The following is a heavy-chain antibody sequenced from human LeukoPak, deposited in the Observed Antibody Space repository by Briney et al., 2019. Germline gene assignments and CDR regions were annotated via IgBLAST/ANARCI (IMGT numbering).Heavy chain of an antibody. V-gene: IGHV4-61*02. CDR1: GGSISSGSYY. J-gene: IGHJ6*03. CDR2: IYTSGST. Sequence: SETLSLTCTVSGGSISSGSYYWSWIRQPAGKGLEWIGRIYTSGSTNYNPSLKSRVTISVDTSKNQFSLKLSSVTAADTAVYYCARDGWFGELTQNYYYMDVWGKGTTVTVSS. D-gene: IGHD3-10*01. CDR3: ARDGWFGELTQNYYYMDV.